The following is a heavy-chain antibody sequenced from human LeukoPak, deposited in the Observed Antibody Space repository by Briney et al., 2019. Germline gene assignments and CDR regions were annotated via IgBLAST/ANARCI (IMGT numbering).Heavy chain of an antibody. CDR1: GGSISSYY. D-gene: IGHD3-3*01. J-gene: IGHJ4*02. V-gene: IGHV4-59*01. CDR2: IYYSGST. Sequence: SETLSLTCTVSGGSISSYYWSWIRQPPGKGLEWIGYIYYSGSTNYNPSLKSRVTISVDTSKNQFSLKLSSVTAADTAVYYCARVRGRRFLEISISGGFDYWGQGTLVTVSS. CDR3: ARVRGRRFLEISISGGFDY.